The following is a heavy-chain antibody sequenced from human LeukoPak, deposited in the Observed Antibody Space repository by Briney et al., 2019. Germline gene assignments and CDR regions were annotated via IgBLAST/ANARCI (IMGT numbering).Heavy chain of an antibody. CDR3: VRESSAWELDY. D-gene: IGHD6-19*01. V-gene: IGHV3-74*01. J-gene: IGHJ4*02. CDR1: GFTFSSYG. CDR2: INSDGSST. Sequence: GGSLRLSCAASGFTFSSYGMHWVRQAAGKGLVWVSRINSDGSSTTYADSVKGRLTISRDNAKNTLYLQMSSLRAEDTAVYYCVRESSAWELDYWGQGTLVTVSS.